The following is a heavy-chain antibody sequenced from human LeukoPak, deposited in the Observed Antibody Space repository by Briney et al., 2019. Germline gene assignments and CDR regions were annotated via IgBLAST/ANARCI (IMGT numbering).Heavy chain of an antibody. CDR3: AKSLDYDILTHLYY. J-gene: IGHJ4*02. D-gene: IGHD3-9*01. V-gene: IGHV3-30*18. CDR2: IPYDGSNK. Sequence: GGSLRLSCAASGFTFSSYGMHWVRQAPGKGLEWVAVIPYDGSNKYYADSVKGRFTISRDNSKNTLYLQMNSLRAEDTAVYYCAKSLDYDILTHLYYWGQGTLVTVSS. CDR1: GFTFSSYG.